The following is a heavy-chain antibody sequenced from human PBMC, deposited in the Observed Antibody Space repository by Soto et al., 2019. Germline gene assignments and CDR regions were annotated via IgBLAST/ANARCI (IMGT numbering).Heavy chain of an antibody. V-gene: IGHV3-33*01. CDR1: GFTFSSYG. CDR2: IWYDGSNK. Sequence: QVQLVESGGGVVQPGRSLRLSCAASGFTFSSYGMHWVRQAPGKGLEWVAVIWYDGSNKYYADSVKGRFTISRDNSKNTLYLQMNSLRAEDTAVYYGARVRSYQWLLTDYWGQGTLVTVSS. CDR3: ARVRSYQWLLTDY. D-gene: IGHD3-22*01. J-gene: IGHJ4*02.